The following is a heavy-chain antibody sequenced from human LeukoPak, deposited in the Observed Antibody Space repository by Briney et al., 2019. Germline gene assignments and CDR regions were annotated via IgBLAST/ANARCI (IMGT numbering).Heavy chain of an antibody. J-gene: IGHJ3*02. V-gene: IGHV3-74*01. CDR1: GFTFTDFW. CDR2: VKGDEIST. Sequence: GGSLRLSCAASGFTFTDFWMHWVRQAPGGGLVWVSRVKGDEISTLYADSVKGRFTISRDNAKNTLYLQMNSLRADDTALYYCATGPYSACEMWGQGTMVTVSS. CDR3: ATGPYSACEM. D-gene: IGHD2-21*01.